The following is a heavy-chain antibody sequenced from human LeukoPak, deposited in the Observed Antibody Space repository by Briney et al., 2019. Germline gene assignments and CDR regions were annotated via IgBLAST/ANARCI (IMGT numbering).Heavy chain of an antibody. D-gene: IGHD3-10*01. Sequence: SETLSLTCTVSGGSISSYYWSWIRQPPGKGLEWIGYIYYSGSTNYNPSLKSRVTISVGTSKNQFSLKLSSVTAADTAVYYCARLRVYGSGSYYYYYYGMDVWGQGTTVTVSS. J-gene: IGHJ6*02. CDR3: ARLRVYGSGSYYYYYYGMDV. V-gene: IGHV4-59*08. CDR2: IYYSGST. CDR1: GGSISSYY.